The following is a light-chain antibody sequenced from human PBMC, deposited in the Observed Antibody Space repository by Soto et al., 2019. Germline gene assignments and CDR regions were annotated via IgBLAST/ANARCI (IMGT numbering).Light chain of an antibody. Sequence: EIVLTQSPGPLSLSPGARATLSCRASQTVSLNYLAWYQQRPGQAPRLLIYGASSRATGVPDRFSGSGSGTDFTLSISRLEPEDFAVYYCQQYGSSPRTFGQGTKVESK. J-gene: IGKJ1*01. CDR3: QQYGSSPRT. CDR1: QTVSLNY. CDR2: GAS. V-gene: IGKV3-20*01.